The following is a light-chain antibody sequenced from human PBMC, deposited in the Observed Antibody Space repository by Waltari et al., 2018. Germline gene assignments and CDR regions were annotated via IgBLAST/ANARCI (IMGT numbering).Light chain of an antibody. V-gene: IGLV1-44*01. CDR3: ATWDDSLNGPV. Sequence: QSVLTQPPAASETPGQRVPISCSGSNSNIGRKTVNWYPQRPGTAPQLIVYNNFQRPPGVPDRYSASKSGTSASLAILGVRPEDEADYYCATWDDSLNGPVFGGGTKLTVL. CDR1: NSNIGRKT. CDR2: NNF. J-gene: IGLJ2*01.